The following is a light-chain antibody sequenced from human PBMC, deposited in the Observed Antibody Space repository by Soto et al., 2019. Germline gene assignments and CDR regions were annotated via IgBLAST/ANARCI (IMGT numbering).Light chain of an antibody. Sequence: EIVLAHSPGPLSLSPGEGGTLSGRASQSVSSSYFGWYQQTPGQAPRPLIYSTCSSASGIPDRFSGSGSGTDFTLTISRLEPEDFAVYYCQQYGDSPWTFGQGTKVDIK. CDR3: QQYGDSPWT. V-gene: IGKV3-20*01. CDR2: STC. J-gene: IGKJ1*01. CDR1: QSVSSSY.